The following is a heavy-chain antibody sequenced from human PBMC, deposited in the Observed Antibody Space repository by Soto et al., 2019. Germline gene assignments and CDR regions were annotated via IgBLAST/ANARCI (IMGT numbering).Heavy chain of an antibody. CDR1: VGPISGINC. CDR3: ARRWGEGRVDY. J-gene: IGHJ4*02. V-gene: IGHV4-4*02. D-gene: IGHD3-10*01. Sequence: QVRLQESAPGLVKPSGPRSLPGAASVGPISGINCGSWAAQPPGKGLDWIGEIYHSGNTNYNPSLKNRVTMAVDKSRNQFSLKLSYVTAADTAVYYCARRWGEGRVDYWGQGTLVTVSS. CDR2: IYHSGNT.